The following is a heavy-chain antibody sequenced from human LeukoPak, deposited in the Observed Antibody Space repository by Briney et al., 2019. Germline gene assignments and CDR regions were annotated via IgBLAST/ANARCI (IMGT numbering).Heavy chain of an antibody. Sequence: GGSLRLSCAASGFTFDDYAMHWVRQAPGKGLEWVSGISWKNDTIGYADSVKGRFTISRDNAKNSLHLQMNSLRAEDTALYYCAKGGATVSFDYWGQGTLVTVSS. CDR2: ISWKNDTI. J-gene: IGHJ4*02. CDR3: AKGGATVSFDY. V-gene: IGHV3-9*01. D-gene: IGHD1-26*01. CDR1: GFTFDDYA.